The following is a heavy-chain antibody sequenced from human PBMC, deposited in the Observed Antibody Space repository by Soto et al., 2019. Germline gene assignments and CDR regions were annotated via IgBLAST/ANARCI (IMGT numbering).Heavy chain of an antibody. V-gene: IGHV3-43*01. D-gene: IGHD5-12*01. CDR3: AKDLDGYSFDY. CDR1: GFTFSSYA. J-gene: IGHJ4*02. Sequence: GGSLRLSCAASGFTFSSYAMSWVRQAPGKGLEWVSLISWDGGSTYYADSVKGRFTISRDNSKNSLYLQMNSLRTEDTALYYCAKDLDGYSFDYWGQGTLVTVSS. CDR2: ISWDGGST.